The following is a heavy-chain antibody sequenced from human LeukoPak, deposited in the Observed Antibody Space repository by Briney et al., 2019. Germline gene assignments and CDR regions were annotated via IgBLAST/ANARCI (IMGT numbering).Heavy chain of an antibody. CDR1: GFTFSSYA. J-gene: IGHJ4*02. Sequence: GGSLRLSCAASGFTFSSYAMHWVRQAPGKGLEWVAVISYDGSNKYYADSVKGRFTISRDNSKNTLYLQMNSLRAEDTAVYYCAKDKEQWYSSGWPDYWGQGTLVTVSS. CDR3: AKDKEQWYSSGWPDY. D-gene: IGHD6-19*01. V-gene: IGHV3-30*04. CDR2: ISYDGSNK.